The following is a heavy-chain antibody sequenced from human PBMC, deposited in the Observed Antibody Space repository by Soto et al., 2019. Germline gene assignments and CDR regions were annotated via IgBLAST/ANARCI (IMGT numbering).Heavy chain of an antibody. D-gene: IGHD1-7*01. Sequence: SLRLSCAASGFTFDDYAMHWVRQAPGKGLEWVSGISWNSGSIGYADSVKGRFTISRDNAKNSLYLQMNSLRAEDTALYYCAKALTGTTSYDYWGQGTLVTVSS. J-gene: IGHJ4*02. V-gene: IGHV3-9*01. CDR2: ISWNSGSI. CDR3: AKALTGTTSYDY. CDR1: GFTFDDYA.